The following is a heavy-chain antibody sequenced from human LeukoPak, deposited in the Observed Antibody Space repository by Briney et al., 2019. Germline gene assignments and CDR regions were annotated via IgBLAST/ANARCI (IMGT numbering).Heavy chain of an antibody. Sequence: PGGSLRLSCAASGFTFSSYAMSWVRQAPGKGLEWVSAISGSGGSTYYADSVKGRFTISRDNAKNSLYLQMNSLRAEDTAVYYCARGESHYYGSGSYYKYNENNYYYYYYGMDVWGQGTTVTVSS. CDR3: ARGESHYYGSGSYYKYNENNYYYYYYGMDV. V-gene: IGHV3-23*01. D-gene: IGHD3-10*01. J-gene: IGHJ6*02. CDR1: GFTFSSYA. CDR2: ISGSGGST.